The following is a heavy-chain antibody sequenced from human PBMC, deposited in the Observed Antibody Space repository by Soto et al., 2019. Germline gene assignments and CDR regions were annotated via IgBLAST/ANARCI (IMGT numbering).Heavy chain of an antibody. Sequence: GGSLRLSCAASGFTVSSNYMSWVRQAPGKGLEWVSVIYSGGSTYYADSVKGRFTISRDNSKNTLYLQMNSLRAEDTAVYYCAREQLVRYYYYYYGMDVWGQGTTVTVSS. J-gene: IGHJ6*02. D-gene: IGHD6-6*01. CDR2: IYSGGST. V-gene: IGHV3-53*01. CDR1: GFTVSSNY. CDR3: AREQLVRYYYYYYGMDV.